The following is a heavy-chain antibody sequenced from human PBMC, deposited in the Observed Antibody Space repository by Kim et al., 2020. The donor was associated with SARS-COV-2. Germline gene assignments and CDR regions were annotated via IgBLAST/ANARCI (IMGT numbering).Heavy chain of an antibody. CDR2: INHSGST. Sequence: SETLSLTCAVYGGSFSDFYWNWIRQSPGKGLEWIGEINHSGSTNYNPSLKSRVTISVDTPKKQFYLKLKSMTAADMAVYYCARGVRGEGYNSPWGQGTLVTVSS. D-gene: IGHD1-1*01. CDR1: GGSFSDFY. J-gene: IGHJ5*02. V-gene: IGHV4-34*01. CDR3: ARGVRGEGYNSP.